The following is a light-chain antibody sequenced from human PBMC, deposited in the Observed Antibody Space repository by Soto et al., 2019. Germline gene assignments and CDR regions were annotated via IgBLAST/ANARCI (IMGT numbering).Light chain of an antibody. CDR2: GAS. Sequence: EIVLTQSPGTLSLSPGERATLSCRASQSVSSSYLAWYQQKPGQAPRLFIYGASTRATGIPARFSGSGSGTEFTLTISSLQSEDFAVYYCQQYNNWPITFGQGTRLEIK. CDR3: QQYNNWPIT. V-gene: IGKV3-15*01. J-gene: IGKJ5*01. CDR1: QSVSSSY.